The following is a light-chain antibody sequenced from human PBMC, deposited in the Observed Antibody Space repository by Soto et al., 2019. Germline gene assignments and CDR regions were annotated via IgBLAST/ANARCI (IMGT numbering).Light chain of an antibody. Sequence: EIVLTQSPATLSLSPGERATLSCRASQSVSNYLAWFQQKPGQAPRLLIYDASNRATGIPARFSGSGSGTAVTLTISSLEPEDVAVDYCQQRSSWPLLTFGGGTKVEI. V-gene: IGKV3-11*01. J-gene: IGKJ4*01. CDR1: QSVSNY. CDR3: QQRSSWPLLT. CDR2: DAS.